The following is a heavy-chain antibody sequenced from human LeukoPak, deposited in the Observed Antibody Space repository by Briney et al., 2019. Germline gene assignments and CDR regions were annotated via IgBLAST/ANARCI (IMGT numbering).Heavy chain of an antibody. CDR3: ARTRLSHTAMVTVHPNFDY. V-gene: IGHV3-9*01. J-gene: IGHJ4*02. D-gene: IGHD5-18*01. CDR1: GFTFDDYA. Sequence: GGSLRLSCAASGFTFDDYAMHWVRQGPGKGLEWVSGISWNSGSIGYADSVKGRFTISRDNSKNSLYLQMNSLRAEDTAVYYCARTRLSHTAMVTVHPNFDYWGQGTLVTVSS. CDR2: ISWNSGSI.